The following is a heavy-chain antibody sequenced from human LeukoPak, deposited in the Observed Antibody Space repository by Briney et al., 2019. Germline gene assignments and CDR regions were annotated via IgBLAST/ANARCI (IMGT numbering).Heavy chain of an antibody. CDR2: VYYTGST. J-gene: IGHJ6*03. Sequence: SETLSLTCTVSGGSISSYYWSWVRQPPGKGLEWIGFVYYTGSTNYSPSLKSRVTISEDTSKNQFSLKLSSVTAADTAVYYCARTTEGGYTYDYFYYYYMDVWGKGTTVTISS. D-gene: IGHD5-18*01. CDR3: ARTTEGGYTYDYFYYYYMDV. CDR1: GGSISSYY. V-gene: IGHV4-59*01.